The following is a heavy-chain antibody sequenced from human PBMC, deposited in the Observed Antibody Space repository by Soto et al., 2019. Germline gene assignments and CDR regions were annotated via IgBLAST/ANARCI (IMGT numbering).Heavy chain of an antibody. D-gene: IGHD3-3*01. J-gene: IGHJ6*02. CDR1: GFTFSSYA. CDR2: ISGSGGST. V-gene: IGHV3-23*01. CDR3: AKSYRRFLESHGMDV. Sequence: GGSLRLSCAASGFTFSSYAMSWVRQAPGKGLEWVSAISGSGGSTYYADSVKGRFTISRDNSKNTLYLQMNSLRAEDTAVYYSAKSYRRFLESHGMDVWGQGTTVTVSS.